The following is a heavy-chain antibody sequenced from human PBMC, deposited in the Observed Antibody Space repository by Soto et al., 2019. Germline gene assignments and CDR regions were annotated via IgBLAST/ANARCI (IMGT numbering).Heavy chain of an antibody. V-gene: IGHV3-23*01. D-gene: IGHD3-9*01. CDR2: ISASGRTT. J-gene: IGHJ4*02. Sequence: EVQLLESGGGLGQPGGSLRLSCAASGFSFSSHAMSWVRQAPGKGLEWVSGISASGRTTYYAGFADSVKGRFTISRENTKNTLYLKMNSLIDEDTAVYYCAGVSPYFDWATLDSWGQGTLVTVSS. CDR3: AGVSPYFDWATLDS. CDR1: GFSFSSHA.